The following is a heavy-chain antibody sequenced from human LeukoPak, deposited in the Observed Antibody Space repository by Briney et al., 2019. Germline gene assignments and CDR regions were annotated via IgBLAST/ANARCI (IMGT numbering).Heavy chain of an antibody. CDR2: INPSGGST. J-gene: IGHJ4*02. CDR1: GYTFASYY. D-gene: IGHD3-22*01. V-gene: IGHV1-46*01. Sequence: ASVKVSCKASGYTFASYYMHWVRQAPGQGLEWMGIINPSGGSTSYAQKFQGRVTMTRDTSTRTVYMELSSLRSEDTAVYYCARDLSGNYYDSSGYYFDYWGQGTLVTVSS. CDR3: ARDLSGNYYDSSGYYFDY.